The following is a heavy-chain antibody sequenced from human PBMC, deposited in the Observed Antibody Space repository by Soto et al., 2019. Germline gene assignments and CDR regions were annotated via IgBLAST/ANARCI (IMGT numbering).Heavy chain of an antibody. Sequence: SLRLSCAASGFTFDDYAMHWVRQAPGKGLEWVSGISWNSGSIGYADSVKGRFTISRDNAKNSLYLQMNSLRAEDTALYYCAKDGFAFSYYYGMDVWGQGTTVTV. J-gene: IGHJ6*02. CDR3: AKDGFAFSYYYGMDV. V-gene: IGHV3-9*01. CDR1: GFTFDDYA. CDR2: ISWNSGSI.